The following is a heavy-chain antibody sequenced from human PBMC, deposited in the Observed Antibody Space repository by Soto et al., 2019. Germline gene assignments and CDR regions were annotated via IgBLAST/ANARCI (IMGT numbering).Heavy chain of an antibody. CDR3: ARRRGYSYGNYYYYYYMDV. D-gene: IGHD5-18*01. Sequence: ASVKVSCKASGYTFTSYDINWVRQATGQGLEWMGWMNPNSGNTGYAQKFQGRVTMTRNTSISTAYMELSSLRSEDTAVYYCARRRGYSYGNYYYYYYMDVWGKGTTVTVSS. J-gene: IGHJ6*03. CDR2: MNPNSGNT. CDR1: GYTFTSYD. V-gene: IGHV1-8*01.